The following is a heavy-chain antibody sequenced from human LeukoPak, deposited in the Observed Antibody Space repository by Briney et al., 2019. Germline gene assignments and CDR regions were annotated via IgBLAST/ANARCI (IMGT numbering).Heavy chain of an antibody. CDR1: GGSISSSNW. CDR3: ARITGYSSSWSFSRFDY. CDR2: IYHSGST. Sequence: SGTLSLTCAVSGGSISSSNWWSWVRQPPGKGLEWIGEIYHSGSTNYNPSLKSRVTISVDTSKNQFSLKLNSVTAADTAVYYCARITGYSSSWSFSRFDYWGQGTLVTVSS. V-gene: IGHV4-4*02. D-gene: IGHD6-13*01. J-gene: IGHJ4*02.